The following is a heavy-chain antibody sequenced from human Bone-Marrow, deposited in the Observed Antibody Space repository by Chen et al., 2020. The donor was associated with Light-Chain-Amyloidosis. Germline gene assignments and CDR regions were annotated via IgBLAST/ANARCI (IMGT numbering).Heavy chain of an antibody. CDR1: GYTFSSFD. J-gene: IGHJ5*02. D-gene: IGHD1-26*01. CDR3: ARGTRYSVAWPRARFDP. V-gene: IGHV1-8*01. CDR2: MNPNSGDS. Sequence: QVQLVQSGAEVKKPGASVKVSCKASGYTFSSFDLNWMRQAPGQGLEWVGWMNPNSGDSGFAQRFQGRVTMTWDTSRSTAYMELSSLGSDDTAVYYCARGTRYSVAWPRARFDPWGQGTLVTVAS.